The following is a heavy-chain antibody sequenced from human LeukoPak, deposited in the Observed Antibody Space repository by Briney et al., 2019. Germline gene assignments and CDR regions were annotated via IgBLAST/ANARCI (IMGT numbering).Heavy chain of an antibody. Sequence: SETLSLTCTVSGVSINGYYWSWIRQSPGRGLEYIGHIYYTGRTNYNPSLKSRVTISVDTSKNQFSLKLSSVTAADTAVYYCAEGGSYSNFDYWGQGTLVTVSS. CDR1: GVSINGYY. V-gene: IGHV4-59*01. CDR3: AEGGSYSNFDY. D-gene: IGHD1-26*01. CDR2: IYYTGRT. J-gene: IGHJ4*02.